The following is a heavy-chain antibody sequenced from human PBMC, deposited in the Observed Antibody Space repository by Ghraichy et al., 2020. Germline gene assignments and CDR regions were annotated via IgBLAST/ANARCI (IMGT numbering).Heavy chain of an antibody. CDR3: ARDHYGDYGAPRFDY. J-gene: IGHJ4*02. CDR1: GFTFSSYW. D-gene: IGHD4-17*01. CDR2: INSDGSST. V-gene: IGHV3-74*01. Sequence: GGSLRLSCAASGFTFSSYWMHWVRQAPGKGLVWVSRINSDGSSTSYADSVKGRFTISRDNAKNTLYLQMNSLRAEDTAVYYCARDHYGDYGAPRFDYWGQGTLVTFSS.